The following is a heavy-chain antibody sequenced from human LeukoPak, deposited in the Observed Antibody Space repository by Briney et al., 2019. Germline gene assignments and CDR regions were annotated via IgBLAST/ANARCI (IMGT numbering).Heavy chain of an antibody. Sequence: GGSLRLSCAASGFTFSDYWMSWVRQAPGKGLEWVADIKKDGSDKKYVDSVKGRFTISRDNAKKPLYLQMDSLRAEDTAVYYCARSLWPADYWGQGTLVTVSS. CDR2: IKKDGSDK. D-gene: IGHD3-10*01. V-gene: IGHV3-7*01. CDR3: ARSLWPADY. J-gene: IGHJ4*02. CDR1: GFTFSDYW.